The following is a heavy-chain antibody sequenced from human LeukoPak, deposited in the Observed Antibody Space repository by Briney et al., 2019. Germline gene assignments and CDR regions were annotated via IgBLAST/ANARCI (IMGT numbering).Heavy chain of an antibody. CDR3: AKDGNFGPKHVNWFDP. J-gene: IGHJ5*02. V-gene: IGHV3-21*01. CDR2: ISSSSSYI. D-gene: IGHD3-3*01. Sequence: GGSLRLSCAASGFTFSSYSMNWVRQAPGKGLEWVSSISSSSSYIYYADSVKGRFTISRDNAKNSLYLQMNSLRAEDTAVYYCAKDGNFGPKHVNWFDPWGQGTLVTVSS. CDR1: GFTFSSYS.